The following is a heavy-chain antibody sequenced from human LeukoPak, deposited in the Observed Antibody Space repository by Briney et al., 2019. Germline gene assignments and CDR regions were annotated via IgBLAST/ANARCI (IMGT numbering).Heavy chain of an antibody. V-gene: IGHV3-7*01. J-gene: IGHJ4*02. D-gene: IGHD5-24*01. CDR2: IKQDGSEK. CDR1: GFTFSSYW. Sequence: GGTLRLSCAASGFTFSSYWMSWVRQAPGKGLEWVANIKQDGSEKYYVDSVKGRFTISRDNAKNSLYLQMNSLRAEDTAVYYCARAPSRYNGYFDYWGQGTLVTVSS. CDR3: ARAPSRYNGYFDY.